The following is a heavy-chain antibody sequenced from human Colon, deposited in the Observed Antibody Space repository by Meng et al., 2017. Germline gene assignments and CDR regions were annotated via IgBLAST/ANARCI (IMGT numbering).Heavy chain of an antibody. Sequence: QLQLQQSGPGLVKPPPTLSLTCAISGDNVSNNSPSWNWIRQSPSRGLEWLGRTYYRSKWYNEYAGSVKSRISITPDTSTNQFSLQLNSVTPDDTAVYYCARESSRQFNYWGQGTLVTVSS. CDR1: GDNVSNNSPS. V-gene: IGHV6-1*01. CDR3: ARESSRQFNY. J-gene: IGHJ4*02. CDR2: TYYRSKWYN.